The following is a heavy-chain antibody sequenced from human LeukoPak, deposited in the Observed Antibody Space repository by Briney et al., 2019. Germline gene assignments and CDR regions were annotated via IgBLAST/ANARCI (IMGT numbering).Heavy chain of an antibody. Sequence: GESLKISCKGSGYSFTSYWIGWVRQMPGKGLEWMGIIYPGDSDTRYSPSFQGQVTISADKSISTAYLQWSSLKASDTTMYYCARPRENNRAARPGAPSSYYYYYYMDVWGKGTTVTVSS. J-gene: IGHJ6*03. CDR3: ARPRENNRAARPGAPSSYYYYYYMDV. V-gene: IGHV5-51*01. CDR2: IYPGDSDT. CDR1: GYSFTSYW. D-gene: IGHD6-6*01.